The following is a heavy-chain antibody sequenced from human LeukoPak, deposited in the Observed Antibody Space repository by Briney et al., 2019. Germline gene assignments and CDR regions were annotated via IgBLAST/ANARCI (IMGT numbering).Heavy chain of an antibody. CDR1: GVSFSGYY. D-gene: IGHD5-24*01. Sequence: PSETLSLTCAVYGVSFSGYYWSWFRQPPGKGLEWSGEINHSGSTNYNPSLKSRVTISVNPSKDRFSLELGFFTAADPAVYYFAKGRRRWPKLGPRFDLWGRGTLVTVSS. J-gene: IGHJ2*01. V-gene: IGHV4-34*01. CDR3: AKGRRRWPKLGPRFDL. CDR2: INHSGST.